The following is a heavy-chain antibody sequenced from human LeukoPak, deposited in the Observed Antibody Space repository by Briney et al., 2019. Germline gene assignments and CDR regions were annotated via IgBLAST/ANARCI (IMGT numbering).Heavy chain of an antibody. J-gene: IGHJ5*02. D-gene: IGHD6-6*01. V-gene: IGHV1-69*05. Sequence: SVKVSCKASGYTFTSYYMHWVRQAPGQGLEWMGGIIPIFGTANYAQKFQGRVTITTDESTSTAYMELSSLRSEDTAVYYCARVSSSSSVRWFDPWGQGTLVTVSS. CDR1: GYTFTSYY. CDR2: IIPIFGTA. CDR3: ARVSSSSSVRWFDP.